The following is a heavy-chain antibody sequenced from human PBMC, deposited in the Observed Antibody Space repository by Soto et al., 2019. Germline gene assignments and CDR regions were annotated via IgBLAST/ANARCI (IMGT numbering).Heavy chain of an antibody. CDR2: IYTSGST. CDR1: GGSISSDY. D-gene: IGHD1-26*01. Sequence: YETLSRGCPVSGGSISSDYWRWIQQPAGKGLECIGRIYTSGSTNYNPSLKSSVTMSVDTSKNQFALKLSAVTAADTALYYCARDPSGSSDPYWGQGTLVTVS. V-gene: IGHV4-4*07. CDR3: ARDPSGSSDPY. J-gene: IGHJ4*02.